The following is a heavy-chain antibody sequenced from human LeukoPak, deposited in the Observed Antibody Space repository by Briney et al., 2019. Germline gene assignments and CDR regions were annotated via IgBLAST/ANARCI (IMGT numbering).Heavy chain of an antibody. CDR1: GFTCSSYA. D-gene: IGHD6-19*01. CDR3: TKDQYIVVAGDSYDI. CDR2: ISGSGVAT. Sequence: PGGSLRLSCASSGFTCSSYAMCSVRQAPGKGLEWVSAISGSGVATYYADSVKGRLTISRDNTNKTLYLQMNGLRAVDSAVNYGTKDQYIVVAGDSYDIWGQGTMVTVSS. J-gene: IGHJ3*02. V-gene: IGHV3-23*01.